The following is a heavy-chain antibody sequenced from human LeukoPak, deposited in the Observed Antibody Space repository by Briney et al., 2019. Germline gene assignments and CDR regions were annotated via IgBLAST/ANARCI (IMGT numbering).Heavy chain of an antibody. D-gene: IGHD3-22*01. J-gene: IGHJ4*02. Sequence: GGSLRLSCEASGFTFSNYDMHWVRQAPGKGLEWVSHIGTGTDTHYADSVKGRFTISRDNSKNTVDLQMNSLRAEDTAVYYCARDCSASSSDYYPLGYWGQGTLVTVSS. CDR3: ARDCSASSSDYYPLGY. CDR1: GFTFSNYD. V-gene: IGHV3-13*01. CDR2: IGTGTDT.